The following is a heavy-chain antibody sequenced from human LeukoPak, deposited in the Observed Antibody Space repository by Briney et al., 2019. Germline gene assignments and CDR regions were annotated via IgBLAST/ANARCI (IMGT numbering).Heavy chain of an antibody. Sequence: GASVKVSCKASGYDFINYGISWVRQAPGQGLEWMGWRSIYNGNTDYKLQGRVTMTTDTSTNTAYTEVRSLRSDDTAVYYCARGGPFPSSSSSREYYLDYWGQGTLVTVSS. CDR2: RSIYNGNT. V-gene: IGHV1-18*01. CDR3: ARGGPFPSSSSSREYYLDY. D-gene: IGHD6-6*01. J-gene: IGHJ4*02. CDR1: GYDFINYG.